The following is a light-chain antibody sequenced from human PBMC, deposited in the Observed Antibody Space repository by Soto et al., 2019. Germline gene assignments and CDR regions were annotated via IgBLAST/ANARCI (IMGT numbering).Light chain of an antibody. J-gene: IGKJ1*01. CDR2: GAS. CDR3: QQYGNSLKWP. Sequence: EVVLTQSPGTLSLSPGERATLSCRASQSISSYLAWYQQKPGQAPRLLIYGASSRASGIPARFSGSGSGTYFTLTISRLEPEEFAVYYCQQYGNSLKWPFGHGTKLEIK. CDR1: QSISSY. V-gene: IGKV3-20*01.